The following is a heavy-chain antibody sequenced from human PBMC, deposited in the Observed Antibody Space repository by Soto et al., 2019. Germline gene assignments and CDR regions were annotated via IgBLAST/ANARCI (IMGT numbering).Heavy chain of an antibody. CDR2: IKSKAYGGTT. Sequence: EVLLVESGGGLVKPGGSLTLSCAASGFTFSDAWMLWVRQAPGKGLEWVARIKSKAYGGTTDYAAYVKGRFSISRDDSGNMLYLQMNSLKTDDTAVYFCNTVLQWPNHHHFYYWGQGTLATVSS. V-gene: IGHV3-15*01. CDR1: GFTFSDAW. D-gene: IGHD6-19*01. CDR3: NTVLQWPNHHHFYY. J-gene: IGHJ4*02.